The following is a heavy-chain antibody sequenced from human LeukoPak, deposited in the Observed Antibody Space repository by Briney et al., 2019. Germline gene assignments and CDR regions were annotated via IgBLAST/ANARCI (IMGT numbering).Heavy chain of an antibody. CDR3: ASDLIAVTERIYFGMDV. CDR1: GFIVCRRY. J-gene: IGHJ6*02. D-gene: IGHD6-19*01. CDR2: IYTDGST. V-gene: IGHV3-53*01. Sequence: GVSLRLSCAASGFIVCRRYMSWVRQAPGKGLEWVSVIYTDGSTYYADSVKGRFTISRDNSRNTLYLQMNTLRAEDTAVYYCASDLIAVTERIYFGMDVWGQGTTVTVSS.